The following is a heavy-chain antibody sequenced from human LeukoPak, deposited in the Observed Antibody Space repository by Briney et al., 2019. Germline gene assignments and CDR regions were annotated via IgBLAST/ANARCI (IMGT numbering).Heavy chain of an antibody. V-gene: IGHV3-30*02. CDR3: AKDGATTYQLLLWKGGYFDY. CDR2: IRYDGSNK. CDR1: GFTFSSYG. J-gene: IGHJ4*02. D-gene: IGHD2-2*01. Sequence: RPGGSLRLSCAASGFTFSSYGMHWVRQAPGKGLEWVAFIRYDGSNKYYADSVKGRFTISRDNSKNTLYLQMNSLRAEDTAVYYCAKDGATTYQLLLWKGGYFDYWGQGTLVTVSS.